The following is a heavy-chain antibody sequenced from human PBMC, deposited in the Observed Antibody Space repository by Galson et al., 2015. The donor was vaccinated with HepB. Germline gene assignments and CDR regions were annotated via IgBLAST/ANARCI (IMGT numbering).Heavy chain of an antibody. J-gene: IGHJ6*02. CDR2: ISWDSGSI. V-gene: IGHV3-9*01. CDR1: GFTFDDYA. D-gene: IGHD2-2*01. Sequence: SLRLSCAASGFTFDDYAMHWVRQAPGKGLEWVSGISWDSGSIGYADSVKGRFTISRDNAKNSLYLQMNSLRAEDTALYYCAKDIPAEPIGGMDVWGQGTTVTVSS. CDR3: AKDIPAEPIGGMDV.